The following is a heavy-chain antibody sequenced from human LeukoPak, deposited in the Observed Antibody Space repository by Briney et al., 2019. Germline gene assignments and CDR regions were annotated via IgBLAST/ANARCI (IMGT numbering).Heavy chain of an antibody. V-gene: IGHV4-34*01. Sequence: GSLRLSCTASGFIFSSYSMIWVRQPPGKGLEWIGEINHSGSTNYNPSLKSRVTISVDTSKNQFSLKLSSVTAADTAVYYCARLAAVAGLHPFYYYYYGMDVWGQGTTVTVSS. CDR2: INHSGST. J-gene: IGHJ6*02. D-gene: IGHD6-19*01. CDR1: GFIFSSYS. CDR3: ARLAAVAGLHPFYYYYYGMDV.